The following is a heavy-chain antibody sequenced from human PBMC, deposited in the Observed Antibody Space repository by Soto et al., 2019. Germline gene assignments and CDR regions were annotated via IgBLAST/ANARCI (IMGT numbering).Heavy chain of an antibody. D-gene: IGHD3-3*01. Sequence: ASVKVSCKASGGTFSSYAISWVRQAPGQGLEWMGGIIPIFGTANYAQKFQGRVTITADESTSTAYMELSSLRSEDTAVYYCAREGVIMYYFDYWGQGTLVTVPQ. CDR2: IIPIFGTA. V-gene: IGHV1-69*13. CDR3: AREGVIMYYFDY. CDR1: GGTFSSYA. J-gene: IGHJ4*02.